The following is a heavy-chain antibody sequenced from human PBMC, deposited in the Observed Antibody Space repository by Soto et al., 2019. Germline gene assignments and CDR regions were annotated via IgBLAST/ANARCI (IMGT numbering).Heavy chain of an antibody. V-gene: IGHV4-30-4*08. Sequence: PSETLSLTCTVSGGSISSGGYSWSWIRQPPGKGLEWIGYISYSGFTLYNPSLQSRVTISVDTSKNQFSLDLNSVTAADTAVYYCARVTWFAELSFDYWGQGIVVTVYS. J-gene: IGHJ4*02. CDR1: GGSISSGGYS. CDR3: ARVTWFAELSFDY. CDR2: ISYSGFT. D-gene: IGHD3-10*01.